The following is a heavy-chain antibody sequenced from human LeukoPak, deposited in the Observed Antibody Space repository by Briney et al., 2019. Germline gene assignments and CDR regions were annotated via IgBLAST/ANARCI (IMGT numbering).Heavy chain of an antibody. CDR1: GFTFGKYW. Sequence: PGGSLRLSCVASGFTFGKYWMSWVRQAPGKGLEWVANIKLDGSEKNYVDSVKGRFTISRDNTKNSLYLQMNSLRVEDTAVFYCAKGHGSGWSGDYFDYWGQGTLVTVSS. V-gene: IGHV3-7*03. CDR3: AKGHGSGWSGDYFDY. D-gene: IGHD6-19*01. CDR2: IKLDGSEK. J-gene: IGHJ4*02.